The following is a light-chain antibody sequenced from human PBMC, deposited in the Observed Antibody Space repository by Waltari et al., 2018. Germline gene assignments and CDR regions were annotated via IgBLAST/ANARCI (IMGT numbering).Light chain of an antibody. CDR1: QSVSRNY. V-gene: IGKV3-20*01. J-gene: IGKJ4*01. Sequence: EIVLTQSPGTLSLSPGERVTLSCRAGQSVSRNYLAWYQQRPGQAPRLLIYGASRRATAIPDRFSGSGSGTDFTLTISRLELEDFGVYYCQHYDTSAPLTFGGGSKVEIK. CDR2: GAS. CDR3: QHYDTSAPLT.